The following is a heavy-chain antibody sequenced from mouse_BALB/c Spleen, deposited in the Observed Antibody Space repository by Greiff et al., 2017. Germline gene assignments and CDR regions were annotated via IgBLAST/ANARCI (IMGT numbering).Heavy chain of an antibody. D-gene: IGHD2-4*01. CDR1: GFSLTGYG. CDR3: AREKNMSTFAY. J-gene: IGHJ3*01. Sequence: QVQLKQSGPGLVAPSQSLSITCTVSGFSLTGYGVNWVRQPPGKGLEWLGMIWGDGSTDYNSALKSRLSISKDNSKSQVFLKMNSLQTDDTARYYCAREKNMSTFAYWGQGTLVTVSA. CDR2: IWGDGST. V-gene: IGHV2-6-7*01.